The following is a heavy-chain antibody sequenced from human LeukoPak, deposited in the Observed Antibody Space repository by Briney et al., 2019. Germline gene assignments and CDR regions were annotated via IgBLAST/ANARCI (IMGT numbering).Heavy chain of an antibody. Sequence: SETLSLTCTGSGGSISSYYWSWIRQPPGKGLEWIWYIYYSGSTNYNPSLKSRVTISVDTSKNQFSLKLSSVPAADTAVYYCARGVAAASTGYWGQGTLVTVSS. D-gene: IGHD6-13*01. J-gene: IGHJ4*02. V-gene: IGHV4-59*01. CDR3: ARGVAAASTGY. CDR2: IYYSGST. CDR1: GGSISSYY.